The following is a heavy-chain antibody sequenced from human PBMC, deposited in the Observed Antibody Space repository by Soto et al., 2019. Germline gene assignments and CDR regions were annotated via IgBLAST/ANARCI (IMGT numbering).Heavy chain of an antibody. CDR1: GFTFSNAW. Sequence: EVQLVESGGGLVKPGGSLRLSCAASGFTFSNAWMNWVRQAPGKGLEWVGRIKSKTDGGTTDYAAPVKGRFTISRDDSKNTLYLQMDSLKTEDTAVYYCPTDVWDYGDYFRYWGQGTLVTVSS. D-gene: IGHD4-17*01. CDR2: IKSKTDGGTT. J-gene: IGHJ4*02. CDR3: PTDVWDYGDYFRY. V-gene: IGHV3-15*07.